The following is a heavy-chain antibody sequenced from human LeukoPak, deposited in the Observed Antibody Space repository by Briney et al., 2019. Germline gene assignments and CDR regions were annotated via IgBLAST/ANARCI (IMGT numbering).Heavy chain of an antibody. J-gene: IGHJ4*02. V-gene: IGHV4-31*03. Sequence: SETLSLTCTVSGASVSATNYYWSWLRQHPGKGPEWIAYIYYDAGAYYNPSLESRVTISLDSSANQFSLGLSSVTAADTAVYYCARDPGRWQQLGYFDYWGQGTLVTVSS. CDR2: IYYDAGA. CDR3: ARDPGRWQQLGYFDY. D-gene: IGHD5-24*01. CDR1: GASVSATNYY.